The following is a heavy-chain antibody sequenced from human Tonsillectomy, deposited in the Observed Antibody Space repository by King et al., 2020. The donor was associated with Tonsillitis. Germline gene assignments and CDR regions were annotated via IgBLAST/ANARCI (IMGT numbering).Heavy chain of an antibody. CDR2: INPNTGGT. J-gene: IGHJ4*02. D-gene: IGHD2-15*01. CDR3: ARALCCSGGSCYYFDY. Sequence: VQLVESGAEVKKPGASVKVSCKASGYTFTDYYVHWVRQAPGQGLEWMGWINPNTGGTNYAQKFQGRVTMTRDTSINTAYMELSRLRSDDTAVYYCARALCCSGGSCYYFDYWGQGTLVTVSS. CDR1: GYTFTDYY. V-gene: IGHV1-2*02.